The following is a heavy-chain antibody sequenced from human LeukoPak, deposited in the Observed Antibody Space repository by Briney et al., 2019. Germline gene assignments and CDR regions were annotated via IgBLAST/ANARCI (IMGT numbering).Heavy chain of an antibody. D-gene: IGHD6-19*01. J-gene: IGHJ6*02. Sequence: SETLSLTCTVSGGSISSYYWSWLRQPPGKGLEWVGYIYYSGSTNYNPSLKSRVTISVDTSKNQFSLKLSSVTAADTAVYYCAREGERGSGWSRRGYYYYGMDVWGQGTTVTVSS. CDR1: GGSISSYY. CDR2: IYYSGST. V-gene: IGHV4-59*01. CDR3: AREGERGSGWSRRGYYYYGMDV.